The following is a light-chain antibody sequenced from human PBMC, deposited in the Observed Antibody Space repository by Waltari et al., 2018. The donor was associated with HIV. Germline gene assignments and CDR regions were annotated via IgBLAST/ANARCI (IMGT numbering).Light chain of an antibody. CDR2: SLK. J-gene: IGLJ1*01. CDR3: AAWDDNLNGYV. Sequence: QSVLTQTPSASGTPGQRVIVSCSGSSPNIGSNTVNWYQLLPGAAPRLLIHSLKHAPPGVPDRVSGSKAGASASLAISGLQSEDEADYYCAAWDDNLNGYVFGSGTKVTVL. V-gene: IGLV1-44*01. CDR1: SPNIGSNT.